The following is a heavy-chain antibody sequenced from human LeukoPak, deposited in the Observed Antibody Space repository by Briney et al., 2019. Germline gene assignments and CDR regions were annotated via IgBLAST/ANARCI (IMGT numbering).Heavy chain of an antibody. CDR2: ISGSGDST. Sequence: PGGSLRLSCAASGVTLSNHAMRWVRQAPGKGREWVSGISGSGDSTYYADSVRGRFTISRDNSKKTLYLQMNSLRAEDTAVYCCARDNSVGDIAWWFDPWRQGPLLTVSS. J-gene: IGHJ5*02. D-gene: IGHD3-10*01. V-gene: IGHV3-23*01. CDR1: GVTLSNHA. CDR3: ARDNSVGDIAWWFDP.